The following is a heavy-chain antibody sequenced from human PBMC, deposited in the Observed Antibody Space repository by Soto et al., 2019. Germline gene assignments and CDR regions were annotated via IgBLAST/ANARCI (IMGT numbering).Heavy chain of an antibody. D-gene: IGHD3-16*01. V-gene: IGHV1-69*02. CDR3: ATGALTFGGVLNA. J-gene: IGHJ4*02. CDR1: GATFSSST. CDR2: IIPMFGIT. Sequence: QVQLVQSGADVKKPGSSVKVSCKASGATFSSSTFTWVRQAPGQGLEWMGRIIPMFGITNSAQKFQGRLGSTADESTNKAFMDMSSLGSDDAAIYYCATGALTFGGVLNAWGQGTLVTVSS.